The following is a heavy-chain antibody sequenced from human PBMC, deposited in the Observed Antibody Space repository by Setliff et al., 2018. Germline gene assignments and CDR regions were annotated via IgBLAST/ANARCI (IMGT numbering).Heavy chain of an antibody. J-gene: IGHJ6*03. CDR2: IYSSGRT. Sequence: SETLSLTCTVSGGSISNYYWSWIRQPPGKGLEWIGYIYSSGRTNYNPSLKSRVTLSVDISKNTLYVQMNSLRPEDTAVYYCARSRYTSRWYEMSAMDVWGKGTTVTVSS. V-gene: IGHV4-59*01. D-gene: IGHD6-13*01. CDR1: GGSISNYY. CDR3: ARSRYTSRWYEMSAMDV.